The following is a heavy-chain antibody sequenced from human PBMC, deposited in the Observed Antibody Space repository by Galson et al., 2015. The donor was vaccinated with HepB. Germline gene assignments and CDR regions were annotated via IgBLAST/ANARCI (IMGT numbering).Heavy chain of an antibody. V-gene: IGHV3-53*01. J-gene: IGHJ4*02. D-gene: IGHD1-26*01. CDR2: IYSGGIT. CDR1: GFIVSNNY. CDR3: VRDRHSGSQELAVGAYFDY. Sequence: SLRLSCAASGFIVSNNYMSWVRQAPGKGLEWVSVIYSGGITRYADSVGGRFTISRDNSRNTLYLEMNSLRGEDTAVYYCVRDRHSGSQELAVGAYFDYWGQGTLVTVSS.